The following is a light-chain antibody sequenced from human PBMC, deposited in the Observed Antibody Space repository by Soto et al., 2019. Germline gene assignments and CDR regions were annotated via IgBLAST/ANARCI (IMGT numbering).Light chain of an antibody. CDR2: GAS. Sequence: EIVMTQSPATLSVSPGERATLSCRASQSVNSNLAWYQQKPGQAPRLLIYGASTRATGIPARFSGSGSGTELTLIISNLQSEDFAVYHCQQYDKWPRTFGQGTKVDIK. CDR3: QQYDKWPRT. V-gene: IGKV3-15*01. CDR1: QSVNSN. J-gene: IGKJ1*01.